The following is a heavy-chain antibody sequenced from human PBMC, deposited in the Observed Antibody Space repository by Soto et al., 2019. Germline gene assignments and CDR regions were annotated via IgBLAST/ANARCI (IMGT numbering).Heavy chain of an antibody. Sequence: EEQLVESGGGLVKPGGSLRLSCAASGFTFSSYEMNWVRQAPGKGLEWVSYISSSGSTIYYAYSVKGRFTISRDNAKNSLYLQMNSLRAEDTAVYYCARAYQGRWLESKMDVWGQGTTVTVSS. V-gene: IGHV3-48*03. CDR2: ISSSGSTI. J-gene: IGHJ6*02. D-gene: IGHD5-12*01. CDR1: GFTFSSYE. CDR3: ARAYQGRWLESKMDV.